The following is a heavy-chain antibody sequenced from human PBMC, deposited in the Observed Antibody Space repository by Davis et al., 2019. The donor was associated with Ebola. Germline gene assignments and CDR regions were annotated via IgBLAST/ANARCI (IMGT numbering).Heavy chain of an antibody. CDR3: AGAGYSSGWNFAS. CDR1: GGSISSGGYS. D-gene: IGHD6-19*01. V-gene: IGHV4-30-2*01. Sequence: MPSETLSLTCAVSGGSISSGGYSWSWIRQPPGKGLEWIGYIYHSGSTYYNPSLKSRVTISVDTSKNQFSLKLSSVTAADTAVYYCAGAGYSSGWNFASWGQGTLVTVSS. CDR2: IYHSGST. J-gene: IGHJ4*02.